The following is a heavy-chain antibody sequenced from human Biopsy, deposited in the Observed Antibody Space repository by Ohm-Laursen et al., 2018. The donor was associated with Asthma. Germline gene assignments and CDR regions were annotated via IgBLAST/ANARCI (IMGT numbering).Heavy chain of an antibody. CDR2: INTNSGAT. D-gene: IGHD6-13*01. J-gene: IGHJ5*02. CDR1: GYPFIGYH. V-gene: IGHV1-2*06. Sequence: GASVKVSCKASGYPFIGYHIHWMRQAPGQGLEWMGRINTNSGATNYAQKFQGRVTMTRDTSISTAYMEVSRLRSDGTAVYYCARGQRSAGDRWFDPWGQGTLVTVSS. CDR3: ARGQRSAGDRWFDP.